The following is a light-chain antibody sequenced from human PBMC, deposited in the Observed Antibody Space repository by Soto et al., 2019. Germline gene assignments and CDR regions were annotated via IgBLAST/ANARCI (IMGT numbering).Light chain of an antibody. CDR2: DAS. CDR3: QQYNSYWT. J-gene: IGKJ1*01. V-gene: IGKV1-5*01. Sequence: DIQMTQPPSTLSASVGDRVTITCRASQSISSWLAWYQQKPGKAPKLLIYDASSLESGVPSRFSGSGSGTDFPLTSSRLQHDDVATYCCQQYNSYWTFGQGTKVEIK. CDR1: QSISSW.